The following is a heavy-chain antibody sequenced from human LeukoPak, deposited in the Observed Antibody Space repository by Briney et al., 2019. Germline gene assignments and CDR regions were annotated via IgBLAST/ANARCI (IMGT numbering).Heavy chain of an antibody. J-gene: IGHJ4*02. CDR2: INHSGST. CDR1: GGSFSGYY. D-gene: IGHD6-19*01. Sequence: TASETLSLTCAVYGGSFSGYYWSWIRQPPGKGLEWIGEINHSGSTNYNPSLKSRVTISVDTSRNQFSLKLSSVTAADTAVYYCARGRPEGIAVAGTWSDYWGQGTLVTVSS. V-gene: IGHV4-34*01. CDR3: ARGRPEGIAVAGTWSDY.